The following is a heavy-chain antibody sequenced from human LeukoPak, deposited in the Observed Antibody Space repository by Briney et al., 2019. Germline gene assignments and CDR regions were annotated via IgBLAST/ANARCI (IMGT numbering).Heavy chain of an antibody. Sequence: GASVKVSCKASGGTFSSYAISWVRQAPGQGLEWMGRIIPILGIANYAQKFQGRVTITADKSTSTAYMKLSSLRSEDTAVYYCASPSYHSYYYDSSGFTRGAFDIWGQGTMVTVSS. CDR1: GGTFSSYA. CDR2: IIPILGIA. V-gene: IGHV1-69*04. D-gene: IGHD3-22*01. J-gene: IGHJ3*02. CDR3: ASPSYHSYYYDSSGFTRGAFDI.